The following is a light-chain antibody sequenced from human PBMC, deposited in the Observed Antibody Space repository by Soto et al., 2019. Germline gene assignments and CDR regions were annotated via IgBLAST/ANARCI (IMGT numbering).Light chain of an antibody. Sequence: EIVMTQAPATLSVSPGESATLYCRASQSVISNLSWYQQKPGQAPRLLIYCASTRATGILARFSGSRSGREFTLTIISLQSEDFAVYYCQQYNNCSTRTFGQGTKVDIK. CDR2: CAS. J-gene: IGKJ1*01. V-gene: IGKV3-15*01. CDR3: QQYNNCSTRT. CDR1: QSVISN.